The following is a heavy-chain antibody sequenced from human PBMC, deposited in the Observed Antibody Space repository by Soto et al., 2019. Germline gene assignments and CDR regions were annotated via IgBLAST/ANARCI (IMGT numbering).Heavy chain of an antibody. Sequence: SETLSLACAVYGGSFSGYYWSWIRQPPGKGLEWIGEINHSGSTNYNPSLKSRVTISVDTSKNQFSLKLSSVTAADTAVYYCAKNYADCSSTSSYLNPNWFAPGGQGTLVTVPS. CDR3: AKNYADCSSTSSYLNPNWFAP. J-gene: IGHJ5*02. V-gene: IGHV4-34*01. CDR2: INHSGST. CDR1: GGSFSGYY. D-gene: IGHD2-2*01.